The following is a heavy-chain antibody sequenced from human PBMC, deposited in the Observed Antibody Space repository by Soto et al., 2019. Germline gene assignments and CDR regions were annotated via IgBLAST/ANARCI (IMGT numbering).Heavy chain of an antibody. CDR2: IYSGGST. CDR1: GFTVSSNY. V-gene: IGHV3-66*01. J-gene: IGHJ6*03. CDR3: AILPPIFGVVTIQDYYMDV. D-gene: IGHD3-3*02. Sequence: GGSLRLSCAASGFTVSSNYMSWVRQAPGKGLEWVSVIYSGGSTYYADSVKGRFTISRDNSKNTLYLQMNSLRAEDTAVYYCAILPPIFGVVTIQDYYMDVWGKGTTVTVSS.